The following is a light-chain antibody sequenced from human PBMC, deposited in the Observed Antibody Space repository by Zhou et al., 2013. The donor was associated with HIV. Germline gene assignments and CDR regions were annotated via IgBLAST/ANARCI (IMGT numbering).Light chain of an antibody. CDR1: QSINHW. CDR3: QQHHTDWT. J-gene: IGKJ1*01. V-gene: IGKV1-5*03. Sequence: DIQMTQSPSTLSASVGDRVTITCRASQSINHWVAWYQQKPGKAPKLLIYKASTLHTGVPSRFSGSGSGTEFTLTISSLQPDDFATYYCQQHHTDWTFGQGTKVE. CDR2: KAS.